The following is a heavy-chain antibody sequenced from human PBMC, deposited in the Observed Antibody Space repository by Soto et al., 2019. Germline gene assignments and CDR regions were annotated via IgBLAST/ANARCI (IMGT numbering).Heavy chain of an antibody. Sequence: GGSLRLSCAASGFTFSSYGMHWVRQAPGKGLEWVAVISYDGSNKYYADSVKGRFTISRDNSKNTLYLQMNSLRAEDTAVYYCAKLYSPPFGEFIFDAFDIWGQGTMVTVSS. CDR2: ISYDGSNK. V-gene: IGHV3-30*18. J-gene: IGHJ3*02. CDR1: GFTFSSYG. D-gene: IGHD3-10*01. CDR3: AKLYSPPFGEFIFDAFDI.